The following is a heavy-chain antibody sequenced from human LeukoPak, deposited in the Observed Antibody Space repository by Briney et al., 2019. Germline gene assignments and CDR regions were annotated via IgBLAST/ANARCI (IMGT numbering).Heavy chain of an antibody. Sequence: GRSLRLSCAASGFTFSSYAMHWVRQAPGKGLEWVAVISYDGSNKYYADSVKGRFTISRDNSKNTLYLQMNSLRAEDTAVYYCAKDIRYCSSTSCYPIYYYYYGMDVWGQGTTVTVSS. CDR1: GFTFSSYA. D-gene: IGHD2-2*01. V-gene: IGHV3-30*04. CDR3: AKDIRYCSSTSCYPIYYYYYGMDV. CDR2: ISYDGSNK. J-gene: IGHJ6*02.